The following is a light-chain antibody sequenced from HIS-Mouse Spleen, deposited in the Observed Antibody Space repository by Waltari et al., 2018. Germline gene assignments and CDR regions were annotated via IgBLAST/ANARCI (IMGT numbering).Light chain of an antibody. CDR2: EVS. CDR3: SSYTSSSNYV. V-gene: IGLV2-14*01. Sequence: QSALTPPASVSGSPGQSITISCTGTSSDVGGYNYVSWYQQHPGKAPKLMINEVSNRPSGVSNRFSGSKSGNTASLTSSGRQAEEEADYYCSSYTSSSNYVFGTGTKVTVL. J-gene: IGLJ1*01. CDR1: SSDVGGYNY.